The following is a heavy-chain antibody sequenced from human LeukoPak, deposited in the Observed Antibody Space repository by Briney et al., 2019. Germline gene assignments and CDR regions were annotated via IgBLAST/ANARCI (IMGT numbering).Heavy chain of an antibody. CDR2: INHSGST. Sequence: SETLSLTCAVYGGSFSGYYWSWIRQPPGKGLEWIGEINHSGSTNYNPSLKSRVTISVDTSKNQFSLKLSSVTAADTAVYYCAREMKVRGVMSGGDYYYYYMDVWGKGTTVTVSS. CDR1: GGSFSGYY. D-gene: IGHD3-10*01. V-gene: IGHV4-34*01. CDR3: AREMKVRGVMSGGDYYYYYMDV. J-gene: IGHJ6*03.